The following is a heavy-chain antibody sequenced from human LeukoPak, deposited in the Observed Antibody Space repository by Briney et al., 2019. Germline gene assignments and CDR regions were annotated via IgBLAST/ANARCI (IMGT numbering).Heavy chain of an antibody. J-gene: IGHJ3*02. CDR1: GGSISSSSYY. CDR3: ARANYYDSSGYYYNAFDI. Sequence: SETLSLTCTVSGGSISSSSYYWVWIRQPPGKGLEWIGSIYNNGVTYYNPSLKSRVTISVDTSKNQFSLKLSSVTAADTAVYYCARANYYDSSGYYYNAFDIWGQGTMVTVSS. D-gene: IGHD3-22*01. CDR2: IYNNGVT. V-gene: IGHV4-39*01.